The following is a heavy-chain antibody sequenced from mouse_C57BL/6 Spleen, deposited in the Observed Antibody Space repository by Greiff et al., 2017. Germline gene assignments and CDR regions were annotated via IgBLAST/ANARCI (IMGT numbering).Heavy chain of an antibody. CDR2: IDPETGGT. CDR3: TSYYDYDDVFAY. D-gene: IGHD2-4*01. CDR1: GYTFTDYE. V-gene: IGHV1-15*01. J-gene: IGHJ3*01. Sequence: QVQLKESGAELVRPGASVTLSCKASGYTFTDYEMHWVKQTPVHGLEWIGAIDPETGGTAYNQKFKGKAILTADKSSSTAYMERRSLTSEDSAVYYCTSYYDYDDVFAYWGQVTLVTVSA.